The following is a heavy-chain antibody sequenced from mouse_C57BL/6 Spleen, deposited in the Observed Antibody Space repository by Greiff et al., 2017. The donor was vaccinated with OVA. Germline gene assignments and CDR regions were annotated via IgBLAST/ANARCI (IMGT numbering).Heavy chain of an antibody. D-gene: IGHD1-1*01. Sequence: EVKLQESGPVLVKPGASVKMSCKASGYTFTDYYMNWVKQSHGKSLEWIGVINPYNGGTSYNQKFKGKATLTVDKSSSTAYMELNSLTSEDSAVYYCARGGYYGSSHWYFDVWGTGTTVTVSS. CDR2: INPYNGGT. V-gene: IGHV1-19*01. CDR3: ARGGYYGSSHWYFDV. CDR1: GYTFTDYY. J-gene: IGHJ1*03.